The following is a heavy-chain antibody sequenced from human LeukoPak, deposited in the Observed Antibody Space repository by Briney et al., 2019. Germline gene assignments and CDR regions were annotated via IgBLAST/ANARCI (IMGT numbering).Heavy chain of an antibody. D-gene: IGHD3-10*01. Sequence: GGSLRLSCAASGFTFSSYWMTWVRQAPGKGLEWVANIKQDESEKNYVDSVKGRFTISRDNVKNSLYLQMNSLRAEDTAVYSCARVNDYDSGSLYRPIDYWGQGTLVTVSS. V-gene: IGHV3-7*01. CDR2: IKQDESEK. CDR1: GFTFSSYW. J-gene: IGHJ4*02. CDR3: ARVNDYDSGSLYRPIDY.